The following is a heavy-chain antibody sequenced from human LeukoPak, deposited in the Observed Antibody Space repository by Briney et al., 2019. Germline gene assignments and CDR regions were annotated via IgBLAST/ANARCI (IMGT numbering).Heavy chain of an antibody. CDR2: INQSGST. V-gene: IGHV4-34*01. J-gene: IGHJ4*02. CDR1: GGSFSGYY. Sequence: PSETLSLTCAVYGGSFSGYYWSWIRQPPGKGLEWMGEINQSGSTNYNPALKSRVTISVDTSKNQFSLKLSSVTAADTAVYYCARQGHNYDYVWGSYRLDYWGQGTLVTVSS. D-gene: IGHD3-16*02. CDR3: ARQGHNYDYVWGSYRLDY.